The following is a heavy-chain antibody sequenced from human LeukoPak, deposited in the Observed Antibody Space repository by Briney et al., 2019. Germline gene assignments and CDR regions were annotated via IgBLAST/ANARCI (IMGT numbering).Heavy chain of an antibody. CDR2: ISSSSSYI. D-gene: IGHD2-15*01. CDR3: ARDLCSGGSCYSVYDY. CDR1: GFTFSSYS. V-gene: IGHV3-21*01. Sequence: GGSLRLSCAASGFTFSSYSMNWVRQAPGKGLEWVSSISSSSSYIYYADSVKGRFTISRDNAKNSLYLQMNSLRAEDTAVYYCARDLCSGGSCYSVYDYWGQGTQVTVSS. J-gene: IGHJ4*02.